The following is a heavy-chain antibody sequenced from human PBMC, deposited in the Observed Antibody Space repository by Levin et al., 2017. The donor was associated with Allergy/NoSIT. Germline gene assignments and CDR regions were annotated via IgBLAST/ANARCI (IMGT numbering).Heavy chain of an antibody. CDR3: ARVKVTKHRNWFDP. V-gene: IGHV4-59*01. Sequence: SETLSLTCTVSGGSISSYYWSWIRQPPGKGLEWIGYIYYSGSTNYNPSLKSRVTISVDTSKNQFSLKLSSVTAADTAVYYCARVKVTKHRNWFDPWGQGTLVTVSS. CDR1: GGSISSYY. CDR2: IYYSGST. D-gene: IGHD4-11*01. J-gene: IGHJ5*02.